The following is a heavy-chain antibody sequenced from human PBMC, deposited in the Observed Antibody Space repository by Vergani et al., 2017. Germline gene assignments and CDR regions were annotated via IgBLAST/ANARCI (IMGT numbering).Heavy chain of an antibody. CDR2: IDPNSVDT. D-gene: IGHD6-19*01. Sequence: QVQLVQSGAEVKKPGASVRVSCKASGFTFTSYHIHWVRQAPGQGLDWLGRIDPNSVDTRYSQRFQGRVTMTRDTSISTAYMELSRLRSDDTAVYYCARGQWLPTLSFDYWGQGTLVTVSS. CDR1: GFTFTSYH. CDR3: ARGQWLPTLSFDY. V-gene: IGHV1-2*06. J-gene: IGHJ4*02.